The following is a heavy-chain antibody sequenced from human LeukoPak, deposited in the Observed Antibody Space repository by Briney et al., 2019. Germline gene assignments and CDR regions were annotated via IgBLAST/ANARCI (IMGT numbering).Heavy chain of an antibody. CDR1: GGSISSSSYY. Sequence: SETLSLTCTVSGGSISSSSYYWGWIRQPPGKGLEWIGGIYYSGSTYYNPSLKSRVTISVDTSKNQFSLKLSSVTAADTAVYYCARWGLYSGWLFDYWGQGTLVTVSS. J-gene: IGHJ4*02. V-gene: IGHV4-39*07. CDR2: IYYSGST. CDR3: ARWGLYSGWLFDY. D-gene: IGHD6-19*01.